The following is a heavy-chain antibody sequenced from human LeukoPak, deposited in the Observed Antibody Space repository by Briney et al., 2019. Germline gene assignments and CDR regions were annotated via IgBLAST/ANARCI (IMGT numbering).Heavy chain of an antibody. CDR1: GFTFDDYG. V-gene: IGHV3-20*04. CDR2: INWNGGST. J-gene: IGHJ3*02. Sequence: GGSLRLSCAASGFTFDDYGMNWVRQVPGKGLEWVSSINWNGGSTGYADSVKGRFTISRDDANNSLYLHMNNLRAEDTALYYCAKDIAASFADAFDIWGQGTMVTVSS. CDR3: AKDIAASFADAFDI. D-gene: IGHD6-25*01.